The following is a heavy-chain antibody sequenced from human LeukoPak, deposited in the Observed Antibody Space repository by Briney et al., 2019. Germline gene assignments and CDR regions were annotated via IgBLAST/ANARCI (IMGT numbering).Heavy chain of an antibody. CDR2: IYPGDSDT. Sequence: GEPLKISCKGSGYSFTSYWIGWVRQMPGKGLEWMGIIYPGDSDTRYSPSFQGQVTISADKSISTAYLQWSSLKASDTAMYYCARRPYYGSGSYYYYYGMDVWGQGTTVTVSS. CDR3: ARRPYYGSGSYYYYYGMDV. V-gene: IGHV5-51*01. J-gene: IGHJ6*02. D-gene: IGHD3-10*01. CDR1: GYSFTSYW.